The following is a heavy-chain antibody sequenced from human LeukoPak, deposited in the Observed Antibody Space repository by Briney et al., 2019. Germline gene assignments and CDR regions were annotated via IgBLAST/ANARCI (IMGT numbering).Heavy chain of an antibody. CDR2: INAGNGNT. J-gene: IGHJ3*02. CDR3: AGSASDAFDI. CDR1: GYTFTSYA. V-gene: IGHV1-3*01. Sequence: GASVKVSCKASGYTFTSYAMHWVRQAPGQRLEWMGWINAGNGNTIYSQKFQGRVTITRDTSASTASMELSSLRSEDTAVYYCAGSASDAFDIWGQGTMVTVSS.